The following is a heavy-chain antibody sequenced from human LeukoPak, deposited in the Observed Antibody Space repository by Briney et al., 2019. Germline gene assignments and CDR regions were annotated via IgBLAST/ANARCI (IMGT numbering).Heavy chain of an antibody. D-gene: IGHD3-22*01. J-gene: IGHJ4*02. CDR1: GYTFTGYY. CDR2: INPNSGGT. V-gene: IGHV1-2*02. CDR3: ARDRYYDSSGYLN. Sequence: ASVRVSCKASGYTFTGYYMHWVRQAPGQGLEWMGWINPNSGGTNYAQKFQGRATMTRDTSISTAYMELSRLRSDDTAVYYCARDRYYDSSGYLNWGQGTLVTVSS.